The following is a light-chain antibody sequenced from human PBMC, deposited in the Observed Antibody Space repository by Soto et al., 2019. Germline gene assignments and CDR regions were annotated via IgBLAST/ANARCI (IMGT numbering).Light chain of an antibody. CDR3: NSFRVSHLYV. Sequence: QSALSQPASVSGSPGQTITISCTGTSSDVGDYNAVSWYQHHPGKAPKLIIYEVTHRPSGVSDRFSAPKSGNTASLTISGLQAEDEADYYCNSFRVSHLYVFGTGTQLTVL. CDR1: SSDVGDYNA. CDR2: EVT. V-gene: IGLV2-14*01. J-gene: IGLJ1*01.